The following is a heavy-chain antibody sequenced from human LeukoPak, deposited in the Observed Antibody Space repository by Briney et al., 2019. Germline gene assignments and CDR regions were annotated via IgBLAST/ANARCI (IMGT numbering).Heavy chain of an antibody. CDR2: INTNGDSA. CDR3: VRDNAYTFDY. J-gene: IGHJ4*01. D-gene: IGHD5-24*01. Sequence: GGSLRLSCAVSGFKFSSYWMNWVRQVPGKGLVWVAHINTNGDSANYADSVKGRFTISRDNAKSTLSLQMNSLRAEDTAIYYCVRDNAYTFDYWGQGTLVTASS. V-gene: IGHV3-74*01. CDR1: GFKFSSYW.